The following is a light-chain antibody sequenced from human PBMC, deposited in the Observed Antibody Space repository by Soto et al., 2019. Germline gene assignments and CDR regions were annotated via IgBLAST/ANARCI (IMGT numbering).Light chain of an antibody. Sequence: EIVMTQSPATLSVSPGERATLSCRASQSVSSNLAWYQQKPGQAPRLLIYGASTRATGIPARFSGSGSATDFTLTISRLEPEDFAVYYCRQYGSSPSYTFGQGTKLEIK. J-gene: IGKJ2*01. CDR2: GAS. V-gene: IGKV3-15*01. CDR3: RQYGSSPSYT. CDR1: QSVSSN.